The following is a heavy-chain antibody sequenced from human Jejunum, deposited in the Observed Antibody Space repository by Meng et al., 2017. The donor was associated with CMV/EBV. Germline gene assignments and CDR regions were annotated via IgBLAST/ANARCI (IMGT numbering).Heavy chain of an antibody. CDR3: ARSLEGYCSSVTCYPYYGMDV. J-gene: IGHJ6*02. D-gene: IGHD2-2*01. Sequence: MHWVRQAPGKGLEWVSFISDGGGDTYYADSVKGRFTISRDNSKKTLYLQMNSLRAEDTATYYCARSLEGYCSSVTCYPYYGMDVWGQGTAVTVSS. CDR2: ISDGGGDT. V-gene: IGHV3-23*01.